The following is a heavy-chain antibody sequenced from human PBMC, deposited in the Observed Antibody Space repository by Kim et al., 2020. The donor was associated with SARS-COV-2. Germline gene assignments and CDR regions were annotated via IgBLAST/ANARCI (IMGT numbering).Heavy chain of an antibody. D-gene: IGHD3-10*01. CDR3: AREDYYGSGSYYHPTAGDWGMDV. CDR2: INTNTGNP. Sequence: ASVKVSCKASGYTFTSYAMNWVRQAPGQGLECMGWINTNTGNPTYAQGFTGRFVFSLDTSVSTAYLQISSLKAEDTAVYYCAREDYYGSGSYYHPTAGDWGMDVWGQGTTVTVSS. J-gene: IGHJ6*02. V-gene: IGHV7-4-1*02. CDR1: GYTFTSYA.